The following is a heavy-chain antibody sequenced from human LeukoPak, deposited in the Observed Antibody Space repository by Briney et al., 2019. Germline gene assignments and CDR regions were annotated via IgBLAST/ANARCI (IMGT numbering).Heavy chain of an antibody. CDR2: INSEGSST. D-gene: IGHD2-2*01. CDR3: ARVHCSSTSCYAFDI. CDR1: GFTFSSYW. Sequence: PGGSLRLSCAASGFTFSSYWMHWVRQAPGKGLVWVSRINSEGSSTSYADSVKGRFTISRDNAKNTLYLQMNSLRAEDTAVYYCARVHCSSTSCYAFDIWGQGTMVTVSS. V-gene: IGHV3-74*01. J-gene: IGHJ3*02.